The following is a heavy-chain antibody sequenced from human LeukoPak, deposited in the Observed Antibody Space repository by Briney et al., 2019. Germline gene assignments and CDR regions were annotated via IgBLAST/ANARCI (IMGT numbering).Heavy chain of an antibody. CDR3: ARQLYVSGSYYAPMDV. CDR2: VHHSGST. D-gene: IGHD3-10*01. J-gene: IGHJ6*03. V-gene: IGHV4-39*01. CDR1: GGSTSSRSYF. Sequence: SETLSSTCSVSGGSTSSRSYFWGRIRHPPGKGLEGMASVHHSGSTYYNPSLKSRLTISVDTSKNQFSLKMSSVTAADTAVYFCARQLYVSGSYYAPMDVWGKGTTVTISS.